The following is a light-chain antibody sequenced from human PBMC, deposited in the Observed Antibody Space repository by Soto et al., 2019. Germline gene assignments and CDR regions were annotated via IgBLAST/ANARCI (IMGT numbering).Light chain of an antibody. CDR3: QQYVTSPLT. J-gene: IGKJ4*01. V-gene: IGKV3-20*01. CDR2: GVS. Sequence: EIVMTQSPSTLSVSPGERATLSCRASQSVSSYLAWYQQKPGQAPRLLIYGVSSRATGIPDRFSGSGSGTDFTLTISRLEPEDFAVYYCQQYVTSPLTFGGGTKVDIK. CDR1: QSVSSY.